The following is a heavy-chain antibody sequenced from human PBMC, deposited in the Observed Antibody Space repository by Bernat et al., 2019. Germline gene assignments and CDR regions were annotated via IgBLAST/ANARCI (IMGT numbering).Heavy chain of an antibody. J-gene: IGHJ4*02. D-gene: IGHD2-2*01. V-gene: IGHV1-18*03. CDR2: ISAYNGNT. CDR1: GYTFTSYG. Sequence: QVQLVQSGAEVKKPGASVKVSCKASGYTFTSYGISWVRQAPGQGLEWMGWISAYNGNTNYAQKLQGRVTMTTDTSTSTAYMELSSLRSDDMAVYYCAREGYCSSTSCIFPFDYWGQGTLVTVSS. CDR3: AREGYCSSTSCIFPFDY.